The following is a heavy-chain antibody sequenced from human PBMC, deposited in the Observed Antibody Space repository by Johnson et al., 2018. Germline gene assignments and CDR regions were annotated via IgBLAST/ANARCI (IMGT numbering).Heavy chain of an antibody. CDR3: ARGGGYDYYYYMDV. Sequence: VQLVESGGGVVQPGRSLRLSCASSGFTFSSSGMHWVRQAPGKGLAWVAVISYDGINKYYADSVKGRFTIPRDNSKTPLYLQMNSLRAEDTAVYYCARGGGYDYYYYMDVWGKGTTVTVSS. J-gene: IGHJ6*03. CDR2: ISYDGINK. V-gene: IGHV3-30*03. D-gene: IGHD3-16*01. CDR1: GFTFSSSG.